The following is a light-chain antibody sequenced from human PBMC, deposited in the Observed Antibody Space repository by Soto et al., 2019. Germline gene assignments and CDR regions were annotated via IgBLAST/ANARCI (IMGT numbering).Light chain of an antibody. CDR3: QQYYSYPAIT. V-gene: IGKV1-8*01. CDR2: AAS. Sequence: AIRMTQSPSSFSASTGDGVTITCRASQGTSSYLAWYQQKPGKAPKLLIYAASTLQSGVPSRFSGSGAGTDFILTISCLQSEDFATYYCQQYYSYPAITFGQGTRLEIK. CDR1: QGTSSY. J-gene: IGKJ5*01.